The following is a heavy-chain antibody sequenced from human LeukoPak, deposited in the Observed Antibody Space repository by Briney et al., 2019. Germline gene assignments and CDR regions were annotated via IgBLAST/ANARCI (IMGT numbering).Heavy chain of an antibody. V-gene: IGHV4-39*01. CDR3: ARHSGYALYNWFDP. J-gene: IGHJ5*02. Sequence: PSETLSLTCTVSGGSISSTNYYWAWIRQPPGKGLEWIGSISYSGSTYYNPSPKSRVTISVDTSKNQFSLRLSSVTAADTAVYYCARHSGYALYNWFDPWGQGTLVTVSS. D-gene: IGHD5-12*01. CDR1: GGSISSTNYY. CDR2: ISYSGST.